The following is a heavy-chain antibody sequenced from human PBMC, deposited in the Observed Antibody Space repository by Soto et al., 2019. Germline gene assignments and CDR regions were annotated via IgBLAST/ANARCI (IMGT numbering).Heavy chain of an antibody. CDR1: GGSISSYY. D-gene: IGHD3-10*01. Sequence: SETLSLTCTVSGGSISSYYWSWIRQPPGKGLEWIGYIYYSGSTNYNPSFKSRVTISVDTSKNQFSLKLSSVTAADTAVYYCARAGIMVRGVIMNWYFDLWGRGTLVTVSS. V-gene: IGHV4-59*08. CDR2: IYYSGST. CDR3: ARAGIMVRGVIMNWYFDL. J-gene: IGHJ2*01.